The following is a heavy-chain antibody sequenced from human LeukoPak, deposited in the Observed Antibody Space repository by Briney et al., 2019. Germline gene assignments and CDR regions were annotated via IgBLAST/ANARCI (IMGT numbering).Heavy chain of an antibody. CDR2: IKPNSGGT. Sequence: ASVKVSCKASGYSFNGYFMHWVRQAPGQGLEWMGRIKPNSGGTNYGQKFQGRVTMTRDTSISIAYMELSNLRSDDTAVYYCARAGVWDSSDTSGYHNGAFDIWGQGTMVTVSS. CDR3: ARAGVWDSSDTSGYHNGAFDI. CDR1: GYSFNGYF. J-gene: IGHJ3*02. D-gene: IGHD3-22*01. V-gene: IGHV1-2*06.